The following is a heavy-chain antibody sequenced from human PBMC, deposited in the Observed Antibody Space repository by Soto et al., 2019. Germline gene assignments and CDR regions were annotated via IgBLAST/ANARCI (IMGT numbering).Heavy chain of an antibody. V-gene: IGHV4-61*01. D-gene: IGHD3-22*01. J-gene: IGHJ6*02. CDR3: ARDQLYSDGYPTVYYYYGMDV. CDR1: GGSVSSGSFY. Sequence: SDTLSLTCTVSGGSVSSGSFYWSWIRQPPGKGLEWIGYIYYSGSTNYNPSLKSRVTISVDTSKNQFSLKLSSVTAADTAVYYCARDQLYSDGYPTVYYYYGMDVWGQGTTVTVSS. CDR2: IYYSGST.